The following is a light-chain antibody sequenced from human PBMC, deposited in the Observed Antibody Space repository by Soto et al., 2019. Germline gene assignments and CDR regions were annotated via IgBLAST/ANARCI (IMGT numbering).Light chain of an antibody. CDR3: SSYTSSSTV. V-gene: IGLV2-14*01. CDR2: DVS. CDR1: SSDVGGYNY. Sequence: QSVLTQPASVSGSPGQSITISCTGTSSDVGGYNYVSWYQQHPGKAPKLMIYDVSNRPSGVSNRFSGAKSGNTASLTISWLQAEDEADYYCSSYTSSSTVFGGGTKLTVL. J-gene: IGLJ2*01.